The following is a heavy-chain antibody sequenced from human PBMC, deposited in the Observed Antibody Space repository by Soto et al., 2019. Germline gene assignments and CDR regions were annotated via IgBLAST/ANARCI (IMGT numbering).Heavy chain of an antibody. CDR1: GGTFSSYA. CDR3: ARERSSSWFFDY. J-gene: IGHJ4*02. V-gene: IGHV1-69*13. D-gene: IGHD6-13*01. CDR2: IIPIFGTA. Sequence: SVKVSCKVSGGTFSSYAISWVRQAPGQGLEWMGGIIPIFGTANYAQKFQGRVTITADESTSTAYMELSSLRSEDTAVYYCARERSSSWFFDYWGQGTLVTVSS.